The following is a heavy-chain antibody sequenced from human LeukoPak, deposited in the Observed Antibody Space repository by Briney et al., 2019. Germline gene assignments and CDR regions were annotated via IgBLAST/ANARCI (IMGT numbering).Heavy chain of an antibody. D-gene: IGHD3-9*01. J-gene: IGHJ4*02. CDR3: AREDDILTGYYDY. V-gene: IGHV4-61*01. CDR1: GGSISSSSYY. CDR2: IYYSGST. Sequence: SETLSLTCTVSGGSISSSSYYWSWIRQPPGKGLEWIGYIYYSGSTNYNPSLKSRVTISVDTSKNQFSLKLSSVTAADTAVYYCAREDDILTGYYDYWGQGTLVTVSS.